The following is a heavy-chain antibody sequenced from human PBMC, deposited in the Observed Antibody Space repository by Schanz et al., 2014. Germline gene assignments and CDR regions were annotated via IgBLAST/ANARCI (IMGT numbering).Heavy chain of an antibody. Sequence: QVQLQESGPGLVKPSQTLSLTCTVSGGSVSSGGDYWSWIRQHPGKGLEWIGYISYSGVTYYNPSLKSRVTISVDTSKNQFSLNLSSATAADTAVYYCARDRGHGDLPGDIWGQGTMXTVSS. CDR3: ARDRGHGDLPGDI. V-gene: IGHV4-31*03. CDR2: ISYSGVT. J-gene: IGHJ3*02. CDR1: GGSVSSGGDY. D-gene: IGHD4-17*01.